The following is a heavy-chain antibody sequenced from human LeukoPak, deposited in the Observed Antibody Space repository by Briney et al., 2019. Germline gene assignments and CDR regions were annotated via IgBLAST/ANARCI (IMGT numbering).Heavy chain of an antibody. D-gene: IGHD2-2*01. CDR1: GFTFSSYA. CDR2: ISGSGGST. CDR3: AKDKTQDIVVVPAAIIFDY. V-gene: IGHV3-23*01. J-gene: IGHJ4*02. Sequence: GGSLRLSCAASGFTFSSYAMSWVRQAPGKELEWVSAISGSGGSTYYADSVKGRFTISRDNSKNTLYLQMNSLRAEDTAVYYCAKDKTQDIVVVPAAIIFDYWGQGTLVTVSS.